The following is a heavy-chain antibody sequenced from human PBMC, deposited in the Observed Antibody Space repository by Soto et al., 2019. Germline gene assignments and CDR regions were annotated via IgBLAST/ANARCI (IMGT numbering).Heavy chain of an antibody. J-gene: IGHJ5*02. D-gene: IGHD2-21*01. V-gene: IGHV4-39*01. Sequence: SETLSLTCTVSGGSVSSSSYYWGWVRQPPGKGLEWIGSVYYSGSTYYNPSLESRVTISVDKSKNQFSLKLSSVTAADTAVYYCARQTRIVNSWGQGTLVTVSS. CDR2: VYYSGST. CDR1: GGSVSSSSYY. CDR3: ARQTRIVNS.